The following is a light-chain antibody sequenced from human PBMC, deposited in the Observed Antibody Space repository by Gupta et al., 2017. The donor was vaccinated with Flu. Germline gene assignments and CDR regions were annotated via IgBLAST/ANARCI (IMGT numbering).Light chain of an antibody. J-gene: IGKJ4*01. Sequence: PSSLSASIGDRVTITCRASQSIATNLNWHQQKPGKAPNLLINSVSSIQSGVPSRFSGSGSGTDFTLTIDGLQPEDVATYYCQQSDSTPLTFGGGTKVEIK. CDR2: SVS. CDR3: QQSDSTPLT. CDR1: QSIATN. V-gene: IGKV1-39*01.